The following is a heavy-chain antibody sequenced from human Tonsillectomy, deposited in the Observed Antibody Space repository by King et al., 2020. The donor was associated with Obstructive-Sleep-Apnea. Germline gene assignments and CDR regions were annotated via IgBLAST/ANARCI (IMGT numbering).Heavy chain of an antibody. V-gene: IGHV4-4*07. Sequence: QLQESGPGLVKPSETLFLNCTVSGGSISSYYWSWIRQPAGKGLEWIGHMYSSGSTNYNPSLKSRVTMSVDTSKNQFSLKLRSVTAADTAVYYCSRADYYYYGMDVWGQGTTVTISS. J-gene: IGHJ6*02. CDR1: GGSISSYY. CDR2: MYSSGST. CDR3: SRADYYYYGMDV.